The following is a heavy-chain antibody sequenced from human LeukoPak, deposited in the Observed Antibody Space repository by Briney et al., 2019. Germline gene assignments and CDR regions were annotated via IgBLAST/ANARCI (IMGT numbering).Heavy chain of an antibody. CDR3: ASNVRGVASY. D-gene: IGHD3-10*01. CDR2: IYYSGST. J-gene: IGHJ4*02. Sequence: SETLSLTCTVSGGSISSGGYYWSWIRQHPGKGLEWIGYIYYSGSTYYNPSLKSRVTISVDTSKNQFSLKLSSVTAADTAVYYCASNVRGVASYWGQGTLVTVSS. CDR1: GGSISSGGYY. V-gene: IGHV4-31*03.